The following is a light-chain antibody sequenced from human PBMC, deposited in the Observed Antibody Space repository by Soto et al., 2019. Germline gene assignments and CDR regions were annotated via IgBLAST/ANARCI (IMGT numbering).Light chain of an antibody. J-gene: IGLJ3*02. Sequence: QSALTQPASVSGSPGQSITISCTGTSSDVGGYNDVSWYQQHPGKAPKLMIYDVSNRPSGVSNRFSGSKSGNTASLTISGLQAEDEDDYYCSSYTSSRVFGGGTKLTVL. CDR1: SSDVGGYND. V-gene: IGLV2-14*01. CDR2: DVS. CDR3: SSYTSSRV.